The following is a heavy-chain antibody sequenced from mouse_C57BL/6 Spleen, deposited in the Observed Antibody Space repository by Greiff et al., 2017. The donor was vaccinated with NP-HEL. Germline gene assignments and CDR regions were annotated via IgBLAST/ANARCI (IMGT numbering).Heavy chain of an antibody. J-gene: IGHJ4*01. D-gene: IGHD1-1*01. Sequence: EVKVEESGGGLVKPGGSLKLSCAASGFTFSSYAMSWVRQTPENRLEWVATISAGGSYTYYPDNVKGRFTISRDNAKNNLYLQMSQLKSEDTAMYYSARDRHYYGNSYDAMDYWGQGTSVTVSS. CDR3: ARDRHYYGNSYDAMDY. V-gene: IGHV5-4*03. CDR1: GFTFSSYA. CDR2: ISAGGSYT.